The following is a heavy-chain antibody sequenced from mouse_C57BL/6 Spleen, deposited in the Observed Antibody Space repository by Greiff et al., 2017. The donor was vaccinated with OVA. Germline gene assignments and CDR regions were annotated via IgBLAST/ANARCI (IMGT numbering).Heavy chain of an antibody. CDR2: IYPRSGNT. D-gene: IGHD1-1*01. V-gene: IGHV1-81*01. CDR1: GYTFTSYG. Sequence: VKLMESGAELARPGASVKLSCKASGYTFTSYGISWVKQRTGQGLEWIGEIYPRSGNTYYNEKFKGKATLTADKSSRTAYMELRSLTSEDSAVYFCARRIYYYGSSYGAWFAYWGQGTLVTVSA. CDR3: ARRIYYYGSSYGAWFAY. J-gene: IGHJ3*01.